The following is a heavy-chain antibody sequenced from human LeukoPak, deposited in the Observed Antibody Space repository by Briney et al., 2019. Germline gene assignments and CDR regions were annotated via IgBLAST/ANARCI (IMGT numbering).Heavy chain of an antibody. CDR3: ARAVCPTIKFCDSSYFMDV. D-gene: IGHD6-6*01. J-gene: IGHJ6*03. CDR1: GFSLDDLG. Sequence: GGSLRLSCAASGFSLDDLGMTWVRQVPGKGLEWVAGINWNGASTGYADSVRGRFTISRDNAKNSLYLQMNSLRAEDTALYYCARAVCPTIKFCDSSYFMDVWGKGTTVNVS. CDR2: INWNGAST. V-gene: IGHV3-20*04.